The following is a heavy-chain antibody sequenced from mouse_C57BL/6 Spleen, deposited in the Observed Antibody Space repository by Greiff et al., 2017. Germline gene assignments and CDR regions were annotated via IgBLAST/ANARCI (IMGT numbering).Heavy chain of an antibody. Sequence: QVQLQQSGAELVRPGASVTLSCKASGYTFTDYEMHWVKQTPVHGLEWIGAIDPETGGTAYNQKFKGKAILTADKSSSTAYMELRSLTSEDSAVYYCTRITTEAYWGQGTLVTVS. V-gene: IGHV1-15*01. D-gene: IGHD1-1*01. CDR1: GYTFTDYE. CDR2: IDPETGGT. J-gene: IGHJ3*01. CDR3: TRITTEAY.